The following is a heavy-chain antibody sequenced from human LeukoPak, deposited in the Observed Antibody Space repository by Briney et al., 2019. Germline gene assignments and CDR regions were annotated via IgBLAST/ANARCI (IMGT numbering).Heavy chain of an antibody. CDR2: ISSSSSYI. D-gene: IGHD6-19*01. CDR1: GFTFSSYS. CDR3: AREDRYSSGWYYFDY. Sequence: GGSLRLSCAASGFTFSSYSMNWIRQAPGKGLEWVSSISSSSSYIYYADSVKGRFTISRDNSKNTLYLQMNSLRAEDTAVYYCAREDRYSSGWYYFDYWGQGTLVTVST. J-gene: IGHJ4*02. V-gene: IGHV3-21*01.